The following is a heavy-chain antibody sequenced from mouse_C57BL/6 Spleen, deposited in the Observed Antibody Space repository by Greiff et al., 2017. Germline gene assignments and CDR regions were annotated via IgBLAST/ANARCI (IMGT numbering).Heavy chain of an antibody. CDR1: GFTFSSYG. V-gene: IGHV5-6*01. D-gene: IGHD3-3*01. CDR2: ISSGGSYT. CDR3: ARHRDNYFDY. J-gene: IGHJ2*01. Sequence: EVKLQESGGDLVKPGGSLKLSCAASGFTFSSYGMSWVRQTPDKRLEWVATISSGGSYTYYPDSVKGRFTISRDNAKNTLYLQMSSLKSEDTAMYYCARHRDNYFDYWGQGTTLTVSS.